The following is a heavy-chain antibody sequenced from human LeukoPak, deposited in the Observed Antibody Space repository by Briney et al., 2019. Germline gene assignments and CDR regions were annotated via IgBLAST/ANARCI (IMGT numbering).Heavy chain of an antibody. CDR3: AKGGLVDFWSGYLLPDY. CDR1: GFTFSSYG. J-gene: IGHJ4*02. Sequence: GGSLRLSCAASGFTFSSYGMHWVRQAPGKGLEWGAFIRYDGSNKYYADSVKGRFTISRDNSKNTLYLQMNSLRAEDTAVYYCAKGGLVDFWSGYLLPDYWGQGTLVTVSS. CDR2: IRYDGSNK. V-gene: IGHV3-30*02. D-gene: IGHD3-3*01.